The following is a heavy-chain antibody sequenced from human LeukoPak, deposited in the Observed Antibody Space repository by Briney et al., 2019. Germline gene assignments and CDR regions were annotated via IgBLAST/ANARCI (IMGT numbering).Heavy chain of an antibody. CDR1: GYTFTSYD. CDR3: ARAASYSSSGKTRKNYYFDY. CDR2: MNPNSGNT. D-gene: IGHD6-13*01. V-gene: IGHV1-8*01. Sequence: ASVRVSCKASGYTFTSYDINWVRQATGQGLEWMGWMNPNSGNTGYAQKFQGRVTMTRNTSISTAYMELSSLRSEDTAVYYCARAASYSSSGKTRKNYYFDYWGQGTLVTVSS. J-gene: IGHJ4*02.